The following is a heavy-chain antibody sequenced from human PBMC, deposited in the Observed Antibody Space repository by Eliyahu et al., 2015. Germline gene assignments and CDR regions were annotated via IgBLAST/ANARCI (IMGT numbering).Heavy chain of an antibody. D-gene: IGHD6-19*01. V-gene: IGHV4-39*01. J-gene: IGHJ4*02. CDR3: ARKGSSGWDEFDY. CDR2: IYYSGST. CDR1: GGXIXSSSYY. Sequence: QLQLQESGPGLVKPSETLSLTCTVSGGXIXSSSYYWGWIRQPPGKGLEWIGSIYYSGSTYYNPSLKSRVTISVDTSKNQFSLKLSSVTAADTAVYYCARKGSSGWDEFDYWGQGTLVTVSS.